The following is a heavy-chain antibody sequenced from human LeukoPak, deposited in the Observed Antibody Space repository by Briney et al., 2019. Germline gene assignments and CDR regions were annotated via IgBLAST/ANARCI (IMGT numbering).Heavy chain of an antibody. J-gene: IGHJ5*02. CDR2: INSDGSST. V-gene: IGHV3-74*01. CDR1: GFTFSSYW. D-gene: IGHD2-15*01. CDR3: AREAVGYCSGGSCSRWFDP. Sequence: GGSLRLSCAASGFTFSSYWMHWVRQAPGKGLVWVSRINSDGSSTSYADSVKGRFTISRDNAKNTLYLQMNSLRAEDTAVYYCAREAVGYCSGGSCSRWFDPWGQGTLVTVSS.